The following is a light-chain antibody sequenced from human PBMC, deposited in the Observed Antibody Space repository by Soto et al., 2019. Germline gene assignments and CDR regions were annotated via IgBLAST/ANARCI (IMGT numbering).Light chain of an antibody. CDR2: SAS. J-gene: IGKJ4*01. CDR3: QQATRFPLT. CDR1: QGISNW. Sequence: DLQMTQSPSSVSASVGDRVTITCRASQGISNWLGWYQQKPGQAPKLVIYSASILQSGVPSRFSGSGSETIISLPISSLPPADFASYFCQQATRFPLTFGAGTKV. V-gene: IGKV1-12*01.